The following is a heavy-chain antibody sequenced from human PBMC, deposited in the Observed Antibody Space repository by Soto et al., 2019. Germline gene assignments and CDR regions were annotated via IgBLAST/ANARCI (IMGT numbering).Heavy chain of an antibody. CDR3: ARGHYYYGMDV. J-gene: IGHJ6*02. V-gene: IGHV4-30-2*01. CDR2: IYYSGTT. CDR1: NGSVSSGTYS. Sequence: PSETLSLTSTVSNGSVSSGTYSWSWVRQPPGKGLEWIGYIYYSGTTYYTPSLKSRLTMSMHRANDHFSLNLTSVTAADTAVYFCARGHYYYGMDVWGQGITVTVSS.